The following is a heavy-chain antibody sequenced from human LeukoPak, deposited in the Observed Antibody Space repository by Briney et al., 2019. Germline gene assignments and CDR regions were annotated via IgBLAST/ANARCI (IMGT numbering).Heavy chain of an antibody. Sequence: SQTLSLTCAISGDSVSNNIATWNWVRRSPSRGLEWLGRTYYRSRWGNDYAVSVRGRITVNPDTSKNQFSLHLNSVTPEDTAVYYCARRLTQYDCFDPWGQGILVTVSS. V-gene: IGHV6-1*01. CDR2: TYYRSRWGN. CDR1: GDSVSNNIAT. J-gene: IGHJ5*02. CDR3: ARRLTQYDCFDP. D-gene: IGHD2-21*02.